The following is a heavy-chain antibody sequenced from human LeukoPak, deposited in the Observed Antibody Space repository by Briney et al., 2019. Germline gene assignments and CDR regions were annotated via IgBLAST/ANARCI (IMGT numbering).Heavy chain of an antibody. Sequence: GGSLRLSCAASGFTSSDYRMSSGCETPGKGQERGANIKQAGGEKWYVDSVKGRLTISRDNAKSSLYLKMNSVRAEDMGVYYCARDGGSWYVGYCGEGILVTVSS. D-gene: IGHD6-13*01. V-gene: IGHV3-7*01. CDR3: ARDGGSWYVGY. J-gene: IGHJ4*02. CDR1: GFTSSDYR. CDR2: IKQAGGEK.